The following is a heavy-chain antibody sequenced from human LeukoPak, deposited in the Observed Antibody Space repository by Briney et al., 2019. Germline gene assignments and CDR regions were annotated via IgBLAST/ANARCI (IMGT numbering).Heavy chain of an antibody. Sequence: GGSLRLSCAASGFTFSSYWMSWVRQAPGEGLEWVANIKQDGSEKYYVDSVKGRFTISRDNAKNSLYLQMNSLRAEDTAVYYCARDQRLVNYYYYYGMDVWGQGTTVTVSS. D-gene: IGHD1-26*01. V-gene: IGHV3-7*01. CDR3: ARDQRLVNYYYYYGMDV. CDR2: IKQDGSEK. J-gene: IGHJ6*02. CDR1: GFTFSSYW.